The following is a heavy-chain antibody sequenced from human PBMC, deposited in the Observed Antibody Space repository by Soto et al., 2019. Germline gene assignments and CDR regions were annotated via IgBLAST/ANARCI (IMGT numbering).Heavy chain of an antibody. V-gene: IGHV3-30-3*01. Sequence: QPGGSLRLSCAASGFTFSSYAMHWVRQAPGKGLEWVAVISYDGSNKYYADSVKGRFTISRDNSKNTLYLQMNSQRAEDTAVYYCARANPVQYFDWLELIYYYYGMDVWGQGTTVTVSS. J-gene: IGHJ6*02. D-gene: IGHD3-9*01. CDR3: ARANPVQYFDWLELIYYYYGMDV. CDR1: GFTFSSYA. CDR2: ISYDGSNK.